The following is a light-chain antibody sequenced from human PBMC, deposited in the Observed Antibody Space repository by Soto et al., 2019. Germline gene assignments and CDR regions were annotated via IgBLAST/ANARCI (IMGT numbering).Light chain of an antibody. CDR2: GTS. V-gene: IGKV3-20*01. CDR1: QNVGNSH. Sequence: VWTKSPDSMYVAPGKRAALCCRTSQNVGNSHVAWYQQRRGLPPRLLIYGTSRRATDIPDRFSGSGYGTDFSLTINRLEPEDFAMYFCQHYGSSPWTFGQGTKVDIK. J-gene: IGKJ1*01. CDR3: QHYGSSPWT.